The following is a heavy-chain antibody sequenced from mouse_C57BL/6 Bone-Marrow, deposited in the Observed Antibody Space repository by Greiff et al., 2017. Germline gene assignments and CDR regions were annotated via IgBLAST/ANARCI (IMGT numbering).Heavy chain of an antibody. J-gene: IGHJ2*01. D-gene: IGHD2-10*01. CDR3: AAYYGNYVLFDY. CDR2: INPNNGGT. CDR1: GYTFTDYN. Sequence: VQLKESGPELVKPGASVKMSCKASGYTFTDYNMHWVKQSHGKSLEWIGYINPNNGGTSYNQKFKGKATLTVNKSSSTAYMELRSLTSEDPAVYYCAAYYGNYVLFDYWGQGTTLTVSS. V-gene: IGHV1-22*01.